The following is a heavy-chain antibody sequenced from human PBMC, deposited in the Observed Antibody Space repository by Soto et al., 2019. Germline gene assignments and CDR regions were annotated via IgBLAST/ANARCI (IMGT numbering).Heavy chain of an antibody. Sequence: QVQLQESGPGLVKPSETLSLTCTVSGGSISSYYWSWIRQPPGKGLEWVGYIYYSGSTNYDPSPKSGVTXSXDXPKNHSSPKLSFVTAAATAAYYSARGEARVAMPSVYWGHGTLVTVSS. CDR1: GGSISSYY. CDR2: IYYSGST. J-gene: IGHJ4*01. V-gene: IGHV4-59*12. D-gene: IGHD2-2*01. CDR3: ARGEARVAMPSVY.